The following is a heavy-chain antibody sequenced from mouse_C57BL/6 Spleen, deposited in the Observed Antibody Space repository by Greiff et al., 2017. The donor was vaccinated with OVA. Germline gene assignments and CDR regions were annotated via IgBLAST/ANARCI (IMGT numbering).Heavy chain of an antibody. CDR1: GYTFTSYD. CDR2: IYPRDGST. V-gene: IGHV1-85*01. Sequence: QVQLKESGPELVKPGASVKLSCKASGYTFTSYDINWVKQRPGQGLEWIGWIYPRDGSTKYNEKFKGKATLTVDTSSSTAYMELHSLTSEDSAVYFCAREGIYYYGSSDYFDYWGQGTTLTVSS. D-gene: IGHD1-1*01. CDR3: AREGIYYYGSSDYFDY. J-gene: IGHJ2*01.